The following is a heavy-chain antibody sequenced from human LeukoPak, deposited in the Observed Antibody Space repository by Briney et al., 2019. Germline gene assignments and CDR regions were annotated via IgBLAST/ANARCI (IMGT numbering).Heavy chain of an antibody. D-gene: IGHD6-13*01. J-gene: IGHJ4*02. CDR1: GFTFSSYG. V-gene: IGHV3-30*02. CDR3: AKQYSSSWYGYFDY. CDR2: IRYDGNNK. Sequence: PGGSLRLSCAASGFTFSSYGMHWVRQAPGKGLEWVAFIRYDGNNKYYADSVKGRFTISRDNSKNTLYLQMNSLRAEDTAVYYCAKQYSSSWYGYFDYWGQGTLVTVSS.